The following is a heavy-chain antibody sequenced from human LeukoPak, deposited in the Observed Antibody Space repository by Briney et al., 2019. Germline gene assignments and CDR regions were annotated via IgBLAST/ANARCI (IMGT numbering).Heavy chain of an antibody. CDR2: INPSGGST. V-gene: IGHV1-46*01. J-gene: IGHJ4*02. CDR3: ARGTTIFGVFDF. Sequence: ASVKVSCKASGYTFTSYYMNWVRQAPGQGLEWMGVINPSGGSTSYAQKFQGRVTMTRDTSTSTVYMELSSLRSEDTAAYYCARGTTIFGVFDFWGQGTLVTVSS. CDR1: GYTFTSYY. D-gene: IGHD3-3*01.